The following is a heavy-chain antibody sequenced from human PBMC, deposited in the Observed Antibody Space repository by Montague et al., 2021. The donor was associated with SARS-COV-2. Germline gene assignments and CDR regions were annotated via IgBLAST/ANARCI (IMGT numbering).Heavy chain of an antibody. CDR2: IYYSERT. D-gene: IGHD3-16*01. V-gene: IGHV4-59*01. J-gene: IGHJ6*02. Sequence: SETLSLTCTVSGGSISGYYWSWIRQPPGKGLERIGYIYYSERTKYNPXREIGVTVSVDMSKIQVSLKLSSVSAADTAVSYCARSVQFAYGFDVWGQGTTVTISS. CDR3: ARSVQFAYGFDV. CDR1: GGSISGYY.